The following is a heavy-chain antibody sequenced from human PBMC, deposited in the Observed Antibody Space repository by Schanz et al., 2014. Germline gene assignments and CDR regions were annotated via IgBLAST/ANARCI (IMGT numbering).Heavy chain of an antibody. CDR2: FIPILDVG. Sequence: QVQLVQSGAEVKKPGSSVKVSCKASRSTFSSYTISWVRQARGQGLEWVGRFIPILDVGNYAQQFQGRVTFTADKSTSTAYVELSSLRSEDTAVYYCAGAYCSSTSCYTGYYYMDVWGKGTTVTVSS. D-gene: IGHD2-2*02. V-gene: IGHV1-69*02. CDR3: AGAYCSSTSCYTGYYYMDV. J-gene: IGHJ6*03. CDR1: RSTFSSYT.